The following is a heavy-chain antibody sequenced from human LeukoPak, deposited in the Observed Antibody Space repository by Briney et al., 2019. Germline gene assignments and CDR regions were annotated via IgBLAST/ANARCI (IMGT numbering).Heavy chain of an antibody. Sequence: SETLSLTCTVSTGSTNTYFWTWVRQPAGKGLEWIGRISDSGRTYYNPSLESRVTISLDTSNNQFSLKVTSVTAADTAVYYCARGKEMTKTSGYYSFDYWGQGTLVSVSS. CDR2: ISDSGRT. CDR1: TGSTNTYF. D-gene: IGHD3-9*01. CDR3: ARGKEMTKTSGYYSFDY. V-gene: IGHV4-4*07. J-gene: IGHJ4*02.